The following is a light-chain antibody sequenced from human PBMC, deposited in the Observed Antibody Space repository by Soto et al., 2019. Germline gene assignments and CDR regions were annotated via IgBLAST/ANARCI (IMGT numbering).Light chain of an antibody. CDR1: NSDVGDYNY. Sequence: VLTQPASVSGSPGQSITISCTGTNSDVGDYNYVSWYQQHPGKAPKLIIYEVSNRPSGISDRFSASKSGNTASLTISGLQAEDEADYYCSSYTSSSTYVFGTGTKVTVL. V-gene: IGLV2-14*01. J-gene: IGLJ1*01. CDR3: SSYTSSSTYV. CDR2: EVS.